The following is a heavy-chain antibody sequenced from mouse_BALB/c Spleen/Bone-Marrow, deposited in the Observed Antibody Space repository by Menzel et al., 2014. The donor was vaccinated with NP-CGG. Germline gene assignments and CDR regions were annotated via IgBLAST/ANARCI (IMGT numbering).Heavy chain of an antibody. CDR3: ARDINYDIYWYFDV. J-gene: IGHJ1*01. Sequence: EVKLEESGGGLVQPGGSLRLSCATSGFTFTDYYMSWVRQPPGKALEWLGFIRNKAKGYTSEYSASVKGRFTISRDNSKSILYLQMNTLRAEDGATYYCARDINYDIYWYFDVWGAGTTVTVSS. V-gene: IGHV7-3*02. CDR1: GFTFTDYY. D-gene: IGHD2-4*01. CDR2: IRNKAKGYTS.